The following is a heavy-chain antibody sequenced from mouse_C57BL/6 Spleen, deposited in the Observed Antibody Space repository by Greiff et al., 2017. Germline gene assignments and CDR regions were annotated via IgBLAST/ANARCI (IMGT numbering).Heavy chain of an antibody. D-gene: IGHD3-2*02. V-gene: IGHV5-9-1*02. CDR3: TRDEDSSGYVAY. CDR1: GFTFSSYA. CDR2: ISSGGDYI. Sequence: EVQLVESGEGLVKPGGSLKLSCAASGFTFSSYAMSWVRQTPEKRLEWVAYISSGGDYIYYADTVKGRFTISRDNARNTLYLQMSSLKSEDTAMYYCTRDEDSSGYVAYWGQGTLVTVSA. J-gene: IGHJ3*01.